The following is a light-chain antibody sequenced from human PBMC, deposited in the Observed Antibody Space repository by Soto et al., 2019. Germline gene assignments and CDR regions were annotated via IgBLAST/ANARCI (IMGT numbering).Light chain of an antibody. CDR1: QSVSSSY. J-gene: IGKJ2*01. Sequence: EIVLTQSPGTLSLSPGERATLSCRASQSVSSSYLAWYQQKPGQAPRLLIYGASSRATGIPDRFSGSGSGXXXXXXXXXLEPEDFAVYYCQQYGSSPGDTFGQGTKLEIK. CDR3: QQYGSSPGDT. CDR2: GAS. V-gene: IGKV3-20*01.